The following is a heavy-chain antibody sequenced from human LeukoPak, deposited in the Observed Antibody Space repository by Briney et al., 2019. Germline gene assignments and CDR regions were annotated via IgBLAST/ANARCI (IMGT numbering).Heavy chain of an antibody. CDR1: GFTFSRYW. D-gene: IGHD5-18*01. J-gene: IGHJ6*03. CDR2: ISPDGSRT. CDR3: AREKGGYSYGTYYYYMDV. V-gene: IGHV3-74*01. Sequence: PGGSLRLSCAASGFTFSRYWMHWVRRAPGKGLVWVSRISPDGSRTNYADSVKGRFTISRDNATNTLYLQMNSLRVEDTAVYYCAREKGGYSYGTYYYYMDVWGKGTTVTVSS.